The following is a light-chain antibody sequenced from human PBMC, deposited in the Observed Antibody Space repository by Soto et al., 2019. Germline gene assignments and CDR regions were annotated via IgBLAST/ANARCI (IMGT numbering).Light chain of an antibody. J-gene: IGKJ5*01. Sequence: ETVMTQSPATLSVSPGERATLSCRASQSVSSKLAWYQQKPGQAPRLLIYGASTRATGIPGRFSGSGSGTDFTLTINRVEPEDFAVYYCQQRSNWPITFGQGTRLEIK. CDR1: QSVSSK. V-gene: IGKV3-11*01. CDR3: QQRSNWPIT. CDR2: GAS.